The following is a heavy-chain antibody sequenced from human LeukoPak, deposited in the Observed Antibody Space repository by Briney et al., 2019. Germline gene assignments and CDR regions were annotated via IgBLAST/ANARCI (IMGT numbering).Heavy chain of an antibody. V-gene: IGHV1-69*05. D-gene: IGHD1-7*01. Sequence: GASVKVSCKASGGTFSSYAISWVRQAPGQGLEWMGGIIPIFGTANYAQKFQGRVTITTDESTSTAYMELSSLRSEDTAVYYCASMVTGTSFDYWGQGTLVTVSS. CDR2: IIPIFGTA. CDR1: GGTFSSYA. CDR3: ASMVTGTSFDY. J-gene: IGHJ4*02.